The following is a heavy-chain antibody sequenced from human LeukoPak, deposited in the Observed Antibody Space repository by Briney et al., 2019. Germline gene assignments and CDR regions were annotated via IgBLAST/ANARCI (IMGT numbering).Heavy chain of an antibody. Sequence: ASVKVSCKASGGTFSSYAISWVRQAPGQGLDGMGGIIPIFGTANYAQKFQGRVTITADESTSTAYMELSSLRSEDTAVYYCARGRPRYYYDSSAINWFDPWGQGTLVTVSS. D-gene: IGHD3-22*01. V-gene: IGHV1-69*01. J-gene: IGHJ5*02. CDR1: GGTFSSYA. CDR2: IIPIFGTA. CDR3: ARGRPRYYYDSSAINWFDP.